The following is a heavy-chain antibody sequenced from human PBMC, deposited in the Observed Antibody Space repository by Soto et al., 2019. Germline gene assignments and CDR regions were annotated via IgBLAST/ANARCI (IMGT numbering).Heavy chain of an antibody. V-gene: IGHV3-13*05. J-gene: IGHJ6*02. D-gene: IGHD2-2*02. Sequence: GGSLRLSCATSGFTFSNFDMHWVRQVPGKGLEWVSAIGAARDPYYLGSVKGRFTISRENAKNSVYLQMNDLRAGDSAVYYCARAYTGRLPRRADYYYAMDVWGQGTTVTVSS. CDR3: ARAYTGRLPRRADYYYAMDV. CDR2: IGAARDP. CDR1: GFTFSNFD.